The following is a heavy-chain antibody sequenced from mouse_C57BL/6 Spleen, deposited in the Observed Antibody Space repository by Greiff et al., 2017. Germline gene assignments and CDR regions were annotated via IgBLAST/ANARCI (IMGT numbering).Heavy chain of an antibody. Sequence: EVQLVESGGGLVQPGGSLSLSCAASGFTFTDYYMSWVRQPPGKALEWLGFIRNKANGYTTEYSASVKGRFTISRDNSQSILYLQMNALRAEDSATYYCAKGDYPYYYAMDYWGQGTSVTVSS. D-gene: IGHD2-4*01. CDR3: AKGDYPYYYAMDY. V-gene: IGHV7-3*01. CDR1: GFTFTDYY. CDR2: IRNKANGYTT. J-gene: IGHJ4*01.